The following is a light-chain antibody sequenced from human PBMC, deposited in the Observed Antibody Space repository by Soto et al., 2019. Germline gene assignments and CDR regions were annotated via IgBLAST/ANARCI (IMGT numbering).Light chain of an antibody. CDR2: VAS. CDR1: QSIVRF. J-gene: IGKJ4*01. V-gene: IGKV1-39*01. CDR3: QQSFTTTLT. Sequence: DIQVTQSPSSMSASVGDRVTITCRASQSIVRFLNRHQKKSGKDPNVLINVASTLRSGVPSRFSGSGSGTDFNLTINSLQTEDFATYVCQQSFTTTLTFGGGTKLDIK.